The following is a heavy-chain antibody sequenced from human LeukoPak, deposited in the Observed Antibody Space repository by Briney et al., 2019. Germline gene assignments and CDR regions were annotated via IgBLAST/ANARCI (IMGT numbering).Heavy chain of an antibody. Sequence: SETLSLTCTVSGGSISSYYWSWIRQPPGKGLEWIGYIYYSGSTNYNPSLKSRVTISVDTSKNQFSLKLSSVTAADTAGYYCARWGPVVLTGYYRYWYFDLWGRGTLVTVSS. V-gene: IGHV4-59*08. CDR2: IYYSGST. D-gene: IGHD3-9*01. J-gene: IGHJ2*01. CDR3: ARWGPVVLTGYYRYWYFDL. CDR1: GGSISSYY.